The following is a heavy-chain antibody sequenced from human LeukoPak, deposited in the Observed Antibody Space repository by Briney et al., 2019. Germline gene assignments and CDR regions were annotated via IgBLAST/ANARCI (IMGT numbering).Heavy chain of an antibody. CDR3: ARTGDDSSGNYGSSLDY. D-gene: IGHD3-22*01. V-gene: IGHV1-18*01. CDR1: GYTFTSYG. Sequence: EASVTVSCKASGYTFTSYGISWVRQAPGQGLEWMGWISAYNGNTNYAQKLQGRVTMTTDTSTSTAYMELSSLRSEDTAVYYCARTGDDSSGNYGSSLDYWGQGTLVTVSS. CDR2: ISAYNGNT. J-gene: IGHJ4*02.